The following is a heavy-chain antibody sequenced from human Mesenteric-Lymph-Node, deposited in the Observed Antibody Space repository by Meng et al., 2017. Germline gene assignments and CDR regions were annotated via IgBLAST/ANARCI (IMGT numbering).Heavy chain of an antibody. J-gene: IGHJ3*02. CDR2: ISGSGGST. D-gene: IGHD3-10*01. CDR3: AKALLLWFGELLARDDAYDI. CDR1: GFTFSSYA. Sequence: GGSLRLSCAASGFTFSSYAMSWVRQAPGKGLEWVSAISGSGGSTYYADSVKGRFTISRDNSKNTLYLQMNSLRAEDTAVYYCAKALLLWFGELLARDDAYDIWGQGTMVTVSS. V-gene: IGHV3-23*01.